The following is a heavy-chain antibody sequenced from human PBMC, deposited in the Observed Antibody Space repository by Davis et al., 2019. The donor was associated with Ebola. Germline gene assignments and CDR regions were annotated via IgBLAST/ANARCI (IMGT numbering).Heavy chain of an antibody. Sequence: ASVKVSCKASGYSFTTYALQWVRQAPGRRLEWMAWINTYNGNTIYSQKLQGRVTITSDTSASTAYLELSSLTSEDTAVYYCARLSSTWSSLYGMDVWGQGTTVTVS. CDR2: INTYNGNT. D-gene: IGHD6-13*01. V-gene: IGHV1-3*04. CDR1: GYSFTTYA. CDR3: ARLSSTWSSLYGMDV. J-gene: IGHJ6*02.